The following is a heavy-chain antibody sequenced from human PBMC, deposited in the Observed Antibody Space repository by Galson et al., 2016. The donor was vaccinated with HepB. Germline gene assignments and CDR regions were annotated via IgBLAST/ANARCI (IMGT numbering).Heavy chain of an antibody. J-gene: IGHJ4*02. D-gene: IGHD6-25*01. CDR1: GGTFSTYA. CDR2: IIPMLDTT. V-gene: IGHV1-69*13. Sequence: SVKVSCKASGGTFSTYAINWVRQAPGQGLEWMGGIIPMLDTTNYAQKFQGRLTITADESTRTAFMDLSSLRSEDTAMYYCARDGYSSGWDRDGYWSQGTLVTVSS. CDR3: ARDGYSSGWDRDGY.